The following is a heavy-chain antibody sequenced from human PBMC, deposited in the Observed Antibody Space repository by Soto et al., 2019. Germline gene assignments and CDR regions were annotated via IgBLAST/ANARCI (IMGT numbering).Heavy chain of an antibody. D-gene: IGHD1-20*01. CDR1: GFTFSSYS. CDR2: ISSSSSYI. CDR3: ASSLVGDSWSDLGYVDY. Sequence: EVQLVESGGGLVKPGGSLRLSCAASGFTFSSYSMNWVRQAPGKGLEWVSSISSSSSYIDYADSVKGRFTISRDNAKNSLYLQMNSLRAEDKAVYYCASSLVGDSWSDLGYVDYWGQGTLVTVSS. V-gene: IGHV3-21*01. J-gene: IGHJ4*02.